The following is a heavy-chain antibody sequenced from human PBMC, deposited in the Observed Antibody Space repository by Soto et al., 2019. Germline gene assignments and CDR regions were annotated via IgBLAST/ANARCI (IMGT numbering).Heavy chain of an antibody. J-gene: IGHJ2*01. CDR2: ISSSSSTI. Sequence: GSLRLSCAASGFTLSSYMMNWVRQAPGQGLEWISYISSSSSTIYYADSVKGRFTISRDNAKNSLYLQMNSLRDEDTAVDYCARVSRTKNWYFDLWGRGTLVTVSS. CDR3: ARVSRTKNWYFDL. V-gene: IGHV3-48*02. CDR1: GFTLSSYM.